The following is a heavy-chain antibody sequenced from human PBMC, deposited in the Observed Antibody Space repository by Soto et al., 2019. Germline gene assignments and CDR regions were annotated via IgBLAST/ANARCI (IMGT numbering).Heavy chain of an antibody. J-gene: IGHJ6*03. D-gene: IGHD6-6*01. CDR3: ASLSIAASPGRLSKYYMDV. CDR1: GGSISSYY. CDR2: IYYSGST. V-gene: IGHV4-59*12. Sequence: ASETLSLTCTVSGGSISSYYWSWIRQPPGKGLEWIGYIYYSGSTNYNPSIKSRVTISVDTSKNQFSLKMSSVTAADTAVYYCASLSIAASPGRLSKYYMDVWGKGTTVTVSS.